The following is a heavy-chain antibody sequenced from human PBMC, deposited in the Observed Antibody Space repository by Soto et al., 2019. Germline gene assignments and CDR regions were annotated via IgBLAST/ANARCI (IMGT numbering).Heavy chain of an antibody. CDR2: ISYDGSNK. J-gene: IGHJ4*02. D-gene: IGHD1-26*01. CDR1: RFSFHSYG. V-gene: IGHV3-30*18. CDR3: AKGNSDSRPYYFDF. Sequence: GGSLRLSCTASRFSFHSYGMHWVRQAPGKGLEWVAVISYDGSNKYYADSVKGRFTISRDNSKNTLYLQMNSLRADDTALYYCAKGNSDSRPYYFDFWGLGALVTVSS.